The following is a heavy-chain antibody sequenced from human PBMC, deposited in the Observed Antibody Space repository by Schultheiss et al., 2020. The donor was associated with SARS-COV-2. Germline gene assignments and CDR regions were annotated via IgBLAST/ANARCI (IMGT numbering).Heavy chain of an antibody. V-gene: IGHV3-33*01. J-gene: IGHJ4*02. CDR2: IWYDGSNK. CDR3: ARGDLYTGYFHFDY. D-gene: IGHD1-26*01. Sequence: GGSLRLSCAASGFTFSSYGMHWVRQAPGKGLEWVAVIWYDGSNKYYADSVKGRFTISRDNSKNTLYLQMNSLRAEDTAVYYCARGDLYTGYFHFDYWGQGSLVTVSS. CDR1: GFTFSSYG.